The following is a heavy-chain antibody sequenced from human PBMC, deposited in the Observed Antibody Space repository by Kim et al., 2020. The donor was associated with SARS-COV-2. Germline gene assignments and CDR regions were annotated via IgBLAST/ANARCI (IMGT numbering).Heavy chain of an antibody. CDR1: GFTFSSYA. V-gene: IGHV3-23*01. CDR2: ISGSGGNK. J-gene: IGHJ6*02. D-gene: IGHD3-3*01. CDR3: AKDGSRITIVGVVTRGSMDV. Sequence: GGSLRLSCAASGFTFSSYAMSWVRQAPGKGLEWVSAISGSGGNKYYADSVKGRFTISRDNSKNTLYLQMNSLRAEDTAVYYCAKDGSRITIVGVVTRGSMDVWGQGTTVTVAS.